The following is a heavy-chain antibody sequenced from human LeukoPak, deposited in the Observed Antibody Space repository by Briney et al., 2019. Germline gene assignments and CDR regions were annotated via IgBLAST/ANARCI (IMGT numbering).Heavy chain of an antibody. J-gene: IGHJ4*02. D-gene: IGHD3-22*01. Sequence: ASVKVSCKASGYTFTGKYMHWVRQAPGQGLEWMGWINPKSGATKYGQKFQGRVTMTRDTSITTAYMELSRLRSDDTAVYYCAPLYDSSGYAFDYWGQGTLVTVSS. CDR1: GYTFTGKY. CDR3: APLYDSSGYAFDY. V-gene: IGHV1-2*02. CDR2: INPKSGAT.